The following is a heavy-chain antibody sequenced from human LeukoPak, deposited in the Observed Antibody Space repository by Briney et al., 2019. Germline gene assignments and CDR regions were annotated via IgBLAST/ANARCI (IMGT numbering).Heavy chain of an antibody. J-gene: IGHJ3*02. CDR1: GYTFTGYY. CDR3: ATGVAAADDVFDI. Sequence: ASVKVSCKASGYTFTGYYIRWVRQAPGQGLEWMGRINPNSGGANYAQKFQGRVTMTRDTSINTAYMELSRLRSDDTAVYYCATGVAAADDVFDIWGQGTMVTVSS. V-gene: IGHV1-2*06. CDR2: INPNSGGA. D-gene: IGHD6-13*01.